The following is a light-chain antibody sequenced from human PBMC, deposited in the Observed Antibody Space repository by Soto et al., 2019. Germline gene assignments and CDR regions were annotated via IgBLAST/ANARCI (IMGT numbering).Light chain of an antibody. Sequence: SVLTQPPSASGSPGQSVTISCTGTSSDVGGYNYVSWYQQHPGKAPSLMIYEVSKRPSGVPDRFSGSKSGSTASLSVSVLQAEDEADYFCSSYAGSNIYVFGHGTKV. CDR1: SSDVGGYNY. V-gene: IGLV2-8*01. J-gene: IGLJ1*01. CDR2: EVS. CDR3: SSYAGSNIYV.